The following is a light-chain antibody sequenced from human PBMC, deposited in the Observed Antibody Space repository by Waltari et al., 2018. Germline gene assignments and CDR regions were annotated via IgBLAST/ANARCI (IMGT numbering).Light chain of an antibody. V-gene: IGLV1-47*02. J-gene: IGLJ2*01. CDR3: AAWDDSPSGHVV. CDR1: NSNIGRHY. Sequence: SVLTQPPSASGAPGQRVTISCSGSNSNIGRHYVYWYQQLPGTAPKLLIYTDDQRGAGVPDRVSASKSGTAASLAIRGLRSEDEADEYCAAWDDSPSGHVVFGGGTRLTVL. CDR2: TDD.